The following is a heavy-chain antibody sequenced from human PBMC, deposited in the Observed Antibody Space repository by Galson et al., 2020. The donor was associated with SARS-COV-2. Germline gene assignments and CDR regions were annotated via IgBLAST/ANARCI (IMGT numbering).Heavy chain of an antibody. CDR1: GFTFSGYW. Sequence: GESLKISCEASGFTFSGYWMSWVRRGPGKGLMWVSRIESDGSSPKYADSVKGRFTTSRDNAKNTLYLQMNSLRAEDTAVYYCARVVGGDLRLDVWGKGTTVTVSS. CDR3: ARVVGGDLRLDV. J-gene: IGHJ6*04. CDR2: IESDGSSP. V-gene: IGHV3-74*03. D-gene: IGHD2-21*01.